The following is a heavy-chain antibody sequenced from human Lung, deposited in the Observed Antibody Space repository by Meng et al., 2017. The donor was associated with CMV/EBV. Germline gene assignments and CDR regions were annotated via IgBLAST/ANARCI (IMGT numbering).Heavy chain of an antibody. Sequence: GEXLKISCAASVLTVSSNYMSWVRQAPGKGLEWVSVIYSGGSTYYADSVKGRFTISSDNSKNTLYLQKNSLRAEDTAVYYCAREDGGDWGQGTLVTVSS. CDR2: IYSGGST. D-gene: IGHD3-16*01. V-gene: IGHV3-66*02. CDR3: AREDGGD. CDR1: VLTVSSNY. J-gene: IGHJ4*02.